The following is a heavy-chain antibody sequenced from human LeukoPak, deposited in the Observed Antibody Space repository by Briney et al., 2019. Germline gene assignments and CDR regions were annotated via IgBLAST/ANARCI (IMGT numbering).Heavy chain of an antibody. D-gene: IGHD4-17*01. CDR3: ARVVGLMTTVTTVDY. Sequence: SVKVSCKASGGTFSSYAISWVRQAPGQGLEWMGRIIPIFGIANYAQKFRGRVTITADKSTSTAYMELSSLRYEDTAVYYCARVVGLMTTVTTVDYWGQGTLVTVSS. CDR2: IIPIFGIA. CDR1: GGTFSSYA. V-gene: IGHV1-69*04. J-gene: IGHJ4*02.